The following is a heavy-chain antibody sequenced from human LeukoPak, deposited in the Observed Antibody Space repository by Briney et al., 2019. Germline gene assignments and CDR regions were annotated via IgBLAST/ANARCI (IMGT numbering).Heavy chain of an antibody. CDR2: INPSGGST. V-gene: IGHV1-46*01. CDR1: GYTFTSYY. D-gene: IGHD3-10*01. CDR3: ARDGEITMVRGVIHNWFDP. J-gene: IGHJ5*02. Sequence: GASVKVSCKASGYTFTSYYMHWVRQAPGQGLEWMGIINPSGGSTSYAQKFQGRVTMTRDMSTSTVYMELSSLRSEDTAVYYCARDGEITMVRGVIHNWFDPRGQGTLVTVSS.